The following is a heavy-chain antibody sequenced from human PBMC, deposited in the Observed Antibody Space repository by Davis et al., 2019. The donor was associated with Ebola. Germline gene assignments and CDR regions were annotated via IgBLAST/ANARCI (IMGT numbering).Heavy chain of an antibody. V-gene: IGHV3-48*02. Sequence: SLNISCPASGFIFSSYTMNWVRQAPGKGLEWVSSISSSSSTIHYAHSVKGRFTISRDNAKNSLYLQMNSLRDGDTAVFYCARGRTMTNYVDYWGPGTLVTVSS. J-gene: IGHJ4*02. D-gene: IGHD3-10*01. CDR1: GFIFSSYT. CDR3: ARGRTMTNYVDY. CDR2: ISSSSSTI.